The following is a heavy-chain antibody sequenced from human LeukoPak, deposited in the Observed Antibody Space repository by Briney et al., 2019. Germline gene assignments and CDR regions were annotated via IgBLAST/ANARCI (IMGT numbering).Heavy chain of an antibody. Sequence: GGSLRLSCAAFGFTFSSNWMSWVRQAPGKGLEWVANIKQDGSEKYYVDSVKGRFTISRDNAKNSLYLQMNSLRADDTAVYYCATDRDWTLLDYWGQGTLVTVSS. CDR3: ATDRDWTLLDY. V-gene: IGHV3-7*01. J-gene: IGHJ4*02. CDR1: GFTFSSNW. CDR2: IKQDGSEK. D-gene: IGHD1-1*01.